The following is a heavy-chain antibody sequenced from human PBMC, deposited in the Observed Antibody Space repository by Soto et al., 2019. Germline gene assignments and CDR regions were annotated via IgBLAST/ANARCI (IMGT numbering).Heavy chain of an antibody. Sequence: EVQLLESGGGLVQPGGSLRLSCAASGFTFSSYAMSWVRQAPGKGLEWVSAISGTGGSTYDADSVKGRFTISRDNSKNTLSLEMSRLRAEDTAVYYCAKGRIDFWSGYYGYYFYGMDVWGQGSTVTVSS. V-gene: IGHV3-23*01. CDR1: GFTFSSYA. CDR3: AKGRIDFWSGYYGYYFYGMDV. J-gene: IGHJ6*02. CDR2: ISGTGGST. D-gene: IGHD3-3*01.